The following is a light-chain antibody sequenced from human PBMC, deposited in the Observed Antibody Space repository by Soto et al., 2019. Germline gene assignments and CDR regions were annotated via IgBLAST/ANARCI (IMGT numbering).Light chain of an antibody. Sequence: QSVLTQPASVSGSSGQSITISCTGTSSDVGGYNYVSWYQQHPGKAPKLMIYEVSNRPSGVSNRFSGSKSGNTASLTISGLQAEDEADYYCSSYVGATTYVFGSGTKVTVL. V-gene: IGLV2-14*01. CDR3: SSYVGATTYV. CDR2: EVS. CDR1: SSDVGGYNY. J-gene: IGLJ1*01.